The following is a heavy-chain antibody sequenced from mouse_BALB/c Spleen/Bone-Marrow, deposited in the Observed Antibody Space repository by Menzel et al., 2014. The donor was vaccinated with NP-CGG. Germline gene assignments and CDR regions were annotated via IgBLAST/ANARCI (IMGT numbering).Heavy chain of an antibody. D-gene: IGHD2-1*01. CDR3: ARGDLYYGNLYAMDY. Sequence: VQLVESGAELVRPGTSVKVSCKASGYAFTNYLIEWIKKRPGQGLEWIGVINPGSGGTNYNEKFKGKATLTADKSSSTAYMQLSSLTSDDSAVYFCARGDLYYGNLYAMDYWGQGTSVTVSS. V-gene: IGHV1-54*01. J-gene: IGHJ4*01. CDR2: INPGSGGT. CDR1: GYAFTNYL.